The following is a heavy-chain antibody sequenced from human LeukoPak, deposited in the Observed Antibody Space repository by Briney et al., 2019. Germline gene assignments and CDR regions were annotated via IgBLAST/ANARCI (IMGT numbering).Heavy chain of an antibody. Sequence: GGSLRLSCAASGFTFNSYAMSWVRQAPGKGLEWVSAISGSGGSTYYADSVKGRFTISRDNSKNTLYLQMNSLRAEDTAVYYCAKMGVVAARPGTFDYWGQGTLVTVSS. D-gene: IGHD6-6*01. J-gene: IGHJ4*02. V-gene: IGHV3-23*01. CDR1: GFTFNSYA. CDR2: ISGSGGST. CDR3: AKMGVVAARPGTFDY.